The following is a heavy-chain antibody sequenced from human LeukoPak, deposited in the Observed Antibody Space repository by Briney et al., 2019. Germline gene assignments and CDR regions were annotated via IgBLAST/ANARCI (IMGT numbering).Heavy chain of an antibody. CDR3: ARAAMVRGVTGWFDP. CDR2: IYYSGST. J-gene: IGHJ5*02. V-gene: IGHV4-59*13. Sequence: PSETLSLTCTVSGGSISSYYWSWTRQPPGKGLEWIGYIYYSGSTNYNPSLKSRVTISVDTSKNQFSLKLSSVTAADTAVYYCARAAMVRGVTGWFDPWGQGTLVTVSS. D-gene: IGHD3-10*01. CDR1: GGSISSYY.